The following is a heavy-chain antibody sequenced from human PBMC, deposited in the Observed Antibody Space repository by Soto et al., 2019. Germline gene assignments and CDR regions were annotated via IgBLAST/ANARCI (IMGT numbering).Heavy chain of an antibody. D-gene: IGHD3-22*01. CDR3: TRGNYYDSRRPIDY. J-gene: IGHJ4*02. CDR1: GLTFCSYG. V-gene: IGHV3-30*03. CDR2: ISYDGSNK. Sequence: GGSLRLSCAASGLTFCSYGMHWVRQDPGKGLEWVAVISYDGSNKYYADSVKGRFTISRDNSKNTLCLQMNSLRAEDTAVYYCTRGNYYDSRRPIDYWGQGTLVTVSS.